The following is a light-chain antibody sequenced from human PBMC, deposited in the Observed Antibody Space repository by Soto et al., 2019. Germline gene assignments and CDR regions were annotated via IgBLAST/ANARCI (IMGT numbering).Light chain of an antibody. J-gene: IGKJ1*01. CDR1: QSLVYSDGNTY. Sequence: DVVMTQSPLSLSVTLGQPASISCRSSQSLVYSDGNTYFHWFRQRPGQPPRRLIHRVSNRVSGDPDRFSGSGSGTDFTLNISRVEAEDVVVYYCMQGTRSPPWTFGQGTKVEI. CDR2: RVS. V-gene: IGKV2-30*01. CDR3: MQGTRSPPWT.